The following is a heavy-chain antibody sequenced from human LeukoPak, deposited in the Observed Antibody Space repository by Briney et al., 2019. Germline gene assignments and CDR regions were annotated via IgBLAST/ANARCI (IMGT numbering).Heavy chain of an antibody. CDR1: GYTFTGYY. CDR2: INPNSGGT. V-gene: IGHV1-2*02. J-gene: IGHJ4*02. D-gene: IGHD6-19*01. CDR3: ARDLPAQWLVSALDY. Sequence: GASVKVSCKASGYTFTGYYMHWVRQAPGQGLEWMGWINPNSGGTNYAQKFQGRVTMTRDTSISTAYMELSRLRSDDTAVYYCARDLPAQWLVSALDYWGQGTLVTVSS.